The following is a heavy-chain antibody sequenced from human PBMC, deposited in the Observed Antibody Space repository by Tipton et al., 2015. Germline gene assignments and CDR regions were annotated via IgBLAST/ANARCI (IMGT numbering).Heavy chain of an antibody. V-gene: IGHV3-30*18. Sequence: SLRLSCAASGFIFSSYGMHWVRQAPGKGLEWVAVIKYDGSNQDYADSVKGRFIISRDNSKNTLDLQMNSLRPEDTALYYCAKEAVAGIVYSYHMDVWGQGTTVTVSS. CDR2: IKYDGSNQ. CDR1: GFIFSSYG. J-gene: IGHJ6*02. CDR3: AKEAVAGIVYSYHMDV. D-gene: IGHD6-19*01.